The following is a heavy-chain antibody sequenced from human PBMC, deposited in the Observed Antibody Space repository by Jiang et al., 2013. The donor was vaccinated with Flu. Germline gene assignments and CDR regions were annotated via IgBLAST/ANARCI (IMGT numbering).Heavy chain of an antibody. Sequence: SVKVSCKVSGYTLTELSMHWVRQAPGKGLEWMGGFDPEDGETIYAQKFQGRVTMTEDTSTDTAYMELSSLRSEDTAVYYCATAIEDYYDSSGYGGGAFDIWGQGTMVTVSS. D-gene: IGHD3-22*01. J-gene: IGHJ3*02. CDR2: FDPEDGET. V-gene: IGHV1-24*01. CDR3: ATAIEDYYDSSGYGGGAFDI. CDR1: GYTLTELS.